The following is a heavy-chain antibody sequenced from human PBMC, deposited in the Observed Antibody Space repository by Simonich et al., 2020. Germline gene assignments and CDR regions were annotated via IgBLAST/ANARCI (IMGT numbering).Heavy chain of an antibody. CDR1: GGSISSYY. Sequence: QVQLQESGPGLVKPSETLSLTCTVSGGSISSYYWSWIRQPPGKGLEWIGYIYYSGSTNYTPSLKSLVTISVDTSKNQFSLKLSSVTAADTAVYYCARLPDYWGQGTLVTVSS. V-gene: IGHV4-59*08. CDR3: ARLPDY. J-gene: IGHJ4*02. CDR2: IYYSGST.